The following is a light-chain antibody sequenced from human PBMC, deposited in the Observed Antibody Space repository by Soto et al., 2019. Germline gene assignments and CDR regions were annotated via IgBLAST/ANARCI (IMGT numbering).Light chain of an antibody. V-gene: IGLV2-14*01. J-gene: IGLJ1*01. CDR2: NVN. CDR1: SSYVGNYNY. Sequence: QSVLTQSASVSGSPGQSITISCTGTSSYVGNYNYVSWYQRHPGEVPKLIIFNVNNRPSGVSNRFSGSKSGNTASLTISGLQAEDEADYYCSSFTSSTTYVFGTGTKVTVL. CDR3: SSFTSSTTYV.